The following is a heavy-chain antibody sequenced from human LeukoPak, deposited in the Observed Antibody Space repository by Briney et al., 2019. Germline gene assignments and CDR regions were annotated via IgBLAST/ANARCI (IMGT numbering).Heavy chain of an antibody. CDR3: AKTPGHSSTWQFDF. D-gene: IGHD6-13*01. Sequence: GGSLRLSCAASGFTFSNYAMSWVRQAPGKGLEWVSAISSGGGNTYYADSVKGRFAISRDNSKNTLYLQMNSLRAEHTAVYYCAKTPGHSSTWQFDFWGQGTLVTVSS. V-gene: IGHV3-23*01. CDR1: GFTFSNYA. J-gene: IGHJ4*02. CDR2: ISSGGGNT.